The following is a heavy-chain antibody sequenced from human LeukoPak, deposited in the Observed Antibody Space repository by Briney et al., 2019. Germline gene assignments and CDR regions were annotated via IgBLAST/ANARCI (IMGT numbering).Heavy chain of an antibody. CDR2: INSDGSST. CDR1: GFTFSNYW. J-gene: IGHJ3*01. CDR3: ARCLTIFGVVNDAFDF. D-gene: IGHD3-3*01. Sequence: PGGSLRLSCAASGFTFSNYWMHWVRQAPGKGLVWVSLINSDGSSTIYADSVKGRFTISRDNAKNTLYLQMNSLRAEDTAVHYCARCLTIFGVVNDAFDFWGQGTMVTVSS. V-gene: IGHV3-74*01.